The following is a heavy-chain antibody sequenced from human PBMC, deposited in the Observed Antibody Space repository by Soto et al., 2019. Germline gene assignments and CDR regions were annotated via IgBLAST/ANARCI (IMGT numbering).Heavy chain of an antibody. CDR1: GGSFTSNNW. J-gene: IGHJ4*02. CDR2: IYRTGST. D-gene: IGHD1-7*01. V-gene: IGHV4-4*02. Sequence: ETLSLTCAVSGGSFTSNNWWTWVRQPPGQGLKWIGEIYRTGSTNYNPSPKSRVTISLDKSENQFSLKVTSLTAADTAVYYCASRDPGTSVDYWGQGTLVTVSS. CDR3: ASRDPGTSVDY.